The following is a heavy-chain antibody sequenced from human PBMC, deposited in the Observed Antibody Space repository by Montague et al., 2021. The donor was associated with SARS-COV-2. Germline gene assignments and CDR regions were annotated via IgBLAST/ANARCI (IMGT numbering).Heavy chain of an antibody. CDR2: IYYSGST. D-gene: IGHD3-3*01. V-gene: IGHV4-59*02. Sequence: SETLSLTCTVSGGSVSSYYWSWIRQSPGKGLQWLGYIYYSGSTDYNPSLKSRVTMSVDTSKNQLSLRLNSVTTADTAVYFCARAGGFYDYWSGYSSSARFFDPWGQGILVTVSS. CDR3: ARAGGFYDYWSGYSSSARFFDP. J-gene: IGHJ5*02. CDR1: GGSVSSYY.